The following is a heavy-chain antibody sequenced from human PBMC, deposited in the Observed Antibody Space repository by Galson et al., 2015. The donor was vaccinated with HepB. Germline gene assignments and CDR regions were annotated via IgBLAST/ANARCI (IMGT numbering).Heavy chain of an antibody. V-gene: IGHV6-1*01. D-gene: IGHD3-10*01. J-gene: IGHJ5*02. Sequence: CAISGDSVSSNSAAWNWIRQSPSRGLEWLGRTYYRSKWYNDYAVSVKSRITINPDTSKNQFSLQLNSVTPEDTAVYYCARDRRYGWGSGQYNWFDPWGQRTLVTVSS. CDR1: GDSVSSNSAA. CDR2: TYYRSKWYN. CDR3: ARDRRYGWGSGQYNWFDP.